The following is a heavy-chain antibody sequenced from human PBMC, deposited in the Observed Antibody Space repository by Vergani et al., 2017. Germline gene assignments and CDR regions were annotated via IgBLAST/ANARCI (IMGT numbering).Heavy chain of an antibody. CDR2: IYYSGST. J-gene: IGHJ5*02. CDR1: GGSISSGGYY. CDR3: AREGTIRNWFDP. V-gene: IGHV4-31*03. D-gene: IGHD1-7*01. Sequence: QVQLQESGPGLVKPSQTLSLTCTVSGGSISSGGYYWSWIRQHPGKGLEWIGYIYYSGSTYYNPSLKSRVTISVDTSKNQFSLKLSAVTAADTAVYDCAREGTIRNWFDPWGQGTLVTVSS.